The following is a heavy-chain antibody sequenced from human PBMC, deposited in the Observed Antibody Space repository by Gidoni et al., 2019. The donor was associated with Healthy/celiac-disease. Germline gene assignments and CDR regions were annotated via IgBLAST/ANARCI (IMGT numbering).Heavy chain of an antibody. J-gene: IGHJ4*02. V-gene: IGHV3-23*01. Sequence: EVQLLESGGGLVQPGGSLRLSCASSGFTFSCYAMSWVRQAPGKGLEWVSAISGSGGSTYYADSVKGRFTISRDNSKNTLYLQMNSLRAEDTAVYYCADHTDYSSSWTGGAAPDDWGQGTLVTVSS. CDR2: ISGSGGST. D-gene: IGHD6-13*01. CDR1: GFTFSCYA. CDR3: ADHTDYSSSWTGGAAPDD.